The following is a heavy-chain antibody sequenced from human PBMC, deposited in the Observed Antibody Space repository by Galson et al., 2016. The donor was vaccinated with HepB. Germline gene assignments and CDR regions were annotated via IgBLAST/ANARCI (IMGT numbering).Heavy chain of an antibody. J-gene: IGHJ4*02. D-gene: IGHD2-21*02. CDR2: ISKDGSDK. V-gene: IGHV3-30*18. Sequence: APGRGLEWVSVISKDGSDKQYADSVKGRFTVSRDNSKNTLFLQMNSLRVEDTAVYYCAKMDCGRDCPRDYWGQGTLVTVSS. CDR3: AKMDCGRDCPRDY.